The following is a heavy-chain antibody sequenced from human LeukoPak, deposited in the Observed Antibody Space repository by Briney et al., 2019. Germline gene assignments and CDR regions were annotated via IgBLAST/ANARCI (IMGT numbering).Heavy chain of an antibody. J-gene: IGHJ6*02. CDR2: ISAYNGNT. CDR3: AYDYGDREDYYYGMDV. CDR1: GYTFTSYG. V-gene: IGHV1-18*01. D-gene: IGHD4-17*01. Sequence: GASVKVSCKASGYTFTSYGISWVRQAPGQGLEWMGWISAYNGNTNYAQKLQGRVTITRDTSASTAYMELSSLRSEDTAVYYCAYDYGDREDYYYGMDVWGQGTTVTVSS.